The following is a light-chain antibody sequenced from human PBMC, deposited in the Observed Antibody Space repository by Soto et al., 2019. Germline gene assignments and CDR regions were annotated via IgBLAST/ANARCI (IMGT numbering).Light chain of an antibody. CDR3: QQLNSYPQT. J-gene: IGKJ5*01. CDR2: GAS. CDR1: QTINNN. V-gene: IGKV3-15*01. Sequence: MTQAPATLSVSPGERATLSCRASQTINNNVAWYQLKDGQVPRLVIYGASTRATDIPARFSGSGSGPDFTLTISSLQPEDSATYFCQQLNSYPQTFGQGTRLEIK.